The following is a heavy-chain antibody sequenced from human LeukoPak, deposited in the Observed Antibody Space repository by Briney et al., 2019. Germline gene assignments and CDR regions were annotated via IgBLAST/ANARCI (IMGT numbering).Heavy chain of an antibody. CDR1: GFTFSSYA. J-gene: IGHJ6*02. CDR2: ISGSGGST. D-gene: IGHD1-26*01. CDR3: GRAHGRGYYYYGMDV. Sequence: GGSLRLSCAASGFTFSSYAMSWVRQAPGKGLEWVSAISGSGGSTYYADSVKGRFTISRDNSKNTLHLQMNSLRAEDTAVYYCGRAHGRGYYYYGMDVWGQGTTVTVSS. V-gene: IGHV3-23*01.